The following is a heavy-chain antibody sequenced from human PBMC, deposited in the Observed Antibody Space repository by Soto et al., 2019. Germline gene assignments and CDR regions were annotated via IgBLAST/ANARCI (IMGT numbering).Heavy chain of an antibody. CDR2: IRSKAYGGTT. D-gene: IGHD3-10*02. J-gene: IGHJ4*02. Sequence: VRLSCTASGFTFGDYAMSWVRQAPGKGLEWVGFIRSKAYGGTTEYAASVKGRFTISRDDSKSIAYLQMNSLKTEDTAVYYCTRGYVSFDYWGQGTLVTVSS. V-gene: IGHV3-49*04. CDR1: GFTFGDYA. CDR3: TRGYVSFDY.